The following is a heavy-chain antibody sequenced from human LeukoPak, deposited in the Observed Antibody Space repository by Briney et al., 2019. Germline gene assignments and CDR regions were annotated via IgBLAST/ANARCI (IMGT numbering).Heavy chain of an antibody. D-gene: IGHD5-18*01. J-gene: IGHJ4*02. V-gene: IGHV3-43*02. Sequence: PGGSLRLSCAASGFTFDDYAMHWVRQAPGKGLEWVSLISGDGGSTYYADSVKGRFTISRDNSKNSLYLQMNSLRTEDTALYYCAKEKWIQLWLEGLDYWGQGTLVTVS. CDR1: GFTFDDYA. CDR2: ISGDGGST. CDR3: AKEKWIQLWLEGLDY.